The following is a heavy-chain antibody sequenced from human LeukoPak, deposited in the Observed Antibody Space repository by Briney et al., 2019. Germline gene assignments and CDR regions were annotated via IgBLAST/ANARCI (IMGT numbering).Heavy chain of an antibody. Sequence: GGSLRLSCAASGFTFSNYWMSWVRQAPGKGLEWVAVVSYDGSNKYYADSVKGRFTISRDNSKNTLYLQMNSLRAEDTAVYYCARTVGSSRFSFDYWGQGTLVTVSS. J-gene: IGHJ4*02. D-gene: IGHD2-2*01. V-gene: IGHV3-30*19. CDR1: GFTFSNYW. CDR3: ARTVGSSRFSFDY. CDR2: VSYDGSNK.